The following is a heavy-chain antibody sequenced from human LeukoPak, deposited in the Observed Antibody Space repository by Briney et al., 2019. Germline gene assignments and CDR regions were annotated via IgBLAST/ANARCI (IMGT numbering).Heavy chain of an antibody. CDR1: GYTFTGYY. J-gene: IGHJ4*02. V-gene: IGHV1-2*06. CDR3: ARGSSYSSGWIDY. Sequence: GASVKVSCKASGYTFTGYYMHWVRQAPGQGLEWMGRINPNSGGTNYAQKFQGRVTMTRDTSISTAYMELSRLRSDDPAVYYCARGSSYSSGWIDYWGQGTLVTVSS. D-gene: IGHD6-19*01. CDR2: INPNSGGT.